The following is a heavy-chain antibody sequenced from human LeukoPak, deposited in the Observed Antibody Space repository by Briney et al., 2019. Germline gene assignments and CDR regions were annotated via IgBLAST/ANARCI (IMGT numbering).Heavy chain of an antibody. Sequence: PGGSLRLSCAASGLTFSNYWMHWVRQAPGKGLVWVSRINSDGSSTNYADSVKGRFTISRDNAKNTLYLQMNSLRAEDTAVYYCARDPHGYWWFDPWGQGTLVTVSS. CDR1: GLTFSNYW. CDR2: INSDGSST. V-gene: IGHV3-74*01. CDR3: ARDPHGYWWFDP. D-gene: IGHD5-18*01. J-gene: IGHJ5*02.